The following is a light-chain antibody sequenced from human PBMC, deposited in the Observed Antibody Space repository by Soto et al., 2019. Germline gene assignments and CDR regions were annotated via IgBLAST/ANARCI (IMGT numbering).Light chain of an antibody. CDR3: QQHDNWPRT. Sequence: EIVMTQSPATLSVSPGERATLSCRASQSVGSSVVWYQQKPGQAPRLLMYAASIRASGIPARFTGSGSGTEYTLTISSLQSEDFAIYYCQQHDNWPRTFGQGTNVEIK. CDR2: AAS. V-gene: IGKV3-15*01. CDR1: QSVGSS. J-gene: IGKJ1*01.